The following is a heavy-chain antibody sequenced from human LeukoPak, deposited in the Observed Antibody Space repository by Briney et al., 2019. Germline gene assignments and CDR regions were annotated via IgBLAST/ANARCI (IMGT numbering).Heavy chain of an antibody. Sequence: SVKVSCKASGGTFSSYAISWVRQAPGQGLEWMGGIIPIFGTAYYAQKFQGRVTITTDESTSTAYMELSSLRSEDTAVYYCATGRLGYCSSTSCSLDYWGQGTLVTVSS. CDR2: IIPIFGTA. CDR1: GGTFSSYA. V-gene: IGHV1-69*05. CDR3: ATGRLGYCSSTSCSLDY. D-gene: IGHD2-2*01. J-gene: IGHJ4*02.